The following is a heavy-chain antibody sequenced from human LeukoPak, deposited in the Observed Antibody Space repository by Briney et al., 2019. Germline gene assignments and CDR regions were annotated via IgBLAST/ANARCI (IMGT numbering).Heavy chain of an antibody. D-gene: IGHD3-22*01. CDR1: GFTFSSYA. CDR3: AKNFYYYDSSGITRAFDI. Sequence: GGSLRLSCAASGFTFSSYAMSWVRQAPGKGLEWVSAISGSGGSTYYADSVKGRFTISRDNSKNTLYLQMNSLRAEDTAVYYCAKNFYYYDSSGITRAFDIWGQGTMVTVSS. CDR2: ISGSGGST. V-gene: IGHV3-23*01. J-gene: IGHJ3*02.